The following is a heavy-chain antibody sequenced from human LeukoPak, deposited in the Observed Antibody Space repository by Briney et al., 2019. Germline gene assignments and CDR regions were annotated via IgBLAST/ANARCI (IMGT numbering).Heavy chain of an antibody. CDR1: GFTFSGHN. J-gene: IGHJ4*02. D-gene: IGHD2-2*01. CDR3: AEDQQLQPFHY. Sequence: GGSLRLSCAASGFTFSGHNMNWVRQAPGKGLEWVAFIQFDGSNEHYADSVKGRFTISRDNSKNTLYLQMNSLRVEDTSVYYCAEDQQLQPFHYWGQGTLVTVSS. V-gene: IGHV3-30*02. CDR2: IQFDGSNE.